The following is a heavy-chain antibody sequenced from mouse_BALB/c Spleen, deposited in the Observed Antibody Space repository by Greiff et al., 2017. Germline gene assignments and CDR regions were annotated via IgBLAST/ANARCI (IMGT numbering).Heavy chain of an antibody. V-gene: IGHV5-17*02. CDR2: ISSGSSTI. D-gene: IGHD2-3*01. Sequence: DVKLVESGGGLVQPGGSRKLSCAASGFTFSSFGMHWVRQAPEKGLEWVAYISSGSSTIYYADTVKGRFTISRDNPKNTLFLQMTSLRSEDTAMYYCARARYYDGYPWFAYWGQGTLVTVSA. CDR1: GFTFSSFG. CDR3: ARARYYDGYPWFAY. J-gene: IGHJ3*01.